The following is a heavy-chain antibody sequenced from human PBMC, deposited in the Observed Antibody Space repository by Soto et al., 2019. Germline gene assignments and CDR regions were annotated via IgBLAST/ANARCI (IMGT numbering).Heavy chain of an antibody. CDR1: VDSISNKNYH. D-gene: IGHD1-1*01. V-gene: IGHV4-39*01. J-gene: IGHJ5*02. CDR3: ASIATGRPGES. Sequence: PSETLSLTCTFSVDSISNKNYHCGWTRQPPWKGLEWIGTVYSNGHTYHNPSLKSRLAMAVDTSKNQFSLSLISVTAADTAVYFCASIATGRPGESWGQGTLVTVSS. CDR2: VYSNGHT.